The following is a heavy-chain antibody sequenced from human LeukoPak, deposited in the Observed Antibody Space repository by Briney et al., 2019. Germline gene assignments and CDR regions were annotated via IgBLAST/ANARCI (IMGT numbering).Heavy chain of an antibody. D-gene: IGHD3-3*01. Sequence: GASVKVSCKASGGTFSSYAISWVRQAPGQGLEWMGVIIPIFGTANYAQKFQGRVTITADESTSTAYMELSSLRSEDTAVYYCARDRTYYDFWSGYYREGWFDPWGQGTLVTVSS. CDR2: IIPIFGTA. CDR1: GGTFSSYA. J-gene: IGHJ5*02. CDR3: ARDRTYYDFWSGYYREGWFDP. V-gene: IGHV1-69*13.